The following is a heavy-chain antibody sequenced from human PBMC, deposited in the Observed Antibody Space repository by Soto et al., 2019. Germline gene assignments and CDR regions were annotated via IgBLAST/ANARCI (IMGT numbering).Heavy chain of an antibody. CDR2: IYYSGST. CDR3: ARLYGDYAAPYSYMDV. V-gene: IGHV4-39*01. Sequence: ETLSLTCTVSGGSISSSSYYWGWIRQPPGKGLEWIGSIYYSGSTYYNPSLKSRVTISVDTSKNQFSLKLSSVTAADTAVYYCARLYGDYAAPYSYMDVWGKGTTVTVSS. CDR1: GGSISSSSYY. D-gene: IGHD4-17*01. J-gene: IGHJ6*03.